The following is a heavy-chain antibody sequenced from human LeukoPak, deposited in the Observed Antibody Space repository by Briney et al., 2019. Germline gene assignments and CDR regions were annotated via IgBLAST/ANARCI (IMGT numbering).Heavy chain of an antibody. J-gene: IGHJ4*02. CDR2: IYHSGST. D-gene: IGHD3-10*01. CDR1: GYSLSSGYY. CDR3: ARRGGPNYFDY. V-gene: IGHV4-38-2*01. Sequence: SEALSLTCAVSGYSLSSGYYWGWIRQPPGKGLEWIGSIYHSGSTYYNPSLKSRVTISVDTSKNQFSLNLSSVTAADTAVYYCARRGGPNYFDYWGQGTLVTVSS.